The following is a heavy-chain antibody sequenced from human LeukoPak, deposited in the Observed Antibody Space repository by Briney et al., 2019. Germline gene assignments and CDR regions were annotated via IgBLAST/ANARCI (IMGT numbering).Heavy chain of an antibody. CDR3: ARVTGDRGGFDY. J-gene: IGHJ4*02. Sequence: GGSLRLSXAASGFTFSNYAMHWVRQAPGKGLEYVSAISSNGGSKYYANSVKGRFTISRDNSKNTLYLQMGSLSAEDMAIYYCARVTGDRGGFDYWGQGTLVTVSS. V-gene: IGHV3-64*01. D-gene: IGHD7-27*01. CDR1: GFTFSNYA. CDR2: ISSNGGSK.